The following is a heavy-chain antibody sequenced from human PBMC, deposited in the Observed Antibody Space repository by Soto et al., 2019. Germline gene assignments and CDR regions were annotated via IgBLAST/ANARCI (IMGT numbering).Heavy chain of an antibody. D-gene: IGHD1-7*01. Sequence: PSETLSLTCTVSGGSISSSSYYRGWIRQPPGKGLEWIGSIYYSGSTYYNPSLKSRVTISVDTSKNQFSLKLSSVTAADTAVYYCARHTGTTDYYYYGMDVWGQGTTVTVSS. J-gene: IGHJ6*02. V-gene: IGHV4-39*01. CDR2: IYYSGST. CDR3: ARHTGTTDYYYYGMDV. CDR1: GGSISSSSYY.